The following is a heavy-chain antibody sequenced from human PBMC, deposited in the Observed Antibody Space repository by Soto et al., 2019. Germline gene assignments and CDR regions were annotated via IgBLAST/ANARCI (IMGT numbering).Heavy chain of an antibody. CDR2: IYYSGST. V-gene: IGHV4-59*05. D-gene: IGHD3-22*01. Sequence: SETLSLTCTVSGGSISSYYWSWIRQPPGKGLEWIGSIYYSGSTYYNPSLKSRVTISVDTSKNQFSLKLSSVTAADTAVYYCARRDYYDSSGYYYPYYFDYWGQGTLVTVSS. CDR3: ARRDYYDSSGYYYPYYFDY. CDR1: GGSISSYY. J-gene: IGHJ4*02.